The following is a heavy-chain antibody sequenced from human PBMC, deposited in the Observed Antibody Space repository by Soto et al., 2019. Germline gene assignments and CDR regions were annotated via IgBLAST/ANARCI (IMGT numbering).Heavy chain of an antibody. Sequence: QVQLVQSGAEVKKPGSSVKVSCKASGGTFSSYAISWVRQAPGQGLEWMGGIIPIFGTANYAQKFQGRVTITADESTSTAYMELSSLRAEDTAVYYCARVRFLEWLPGENWFAPWGQGTLVTVSS. CDR3: ARVRFLEWLPGENWFAP. CDR2: IIPIFGTA. J-gene: IGHJ5*02. CDR1: GGTFSSYA. D-gene: IGHD3-3*01. V-gene: IGHV1-69*01.